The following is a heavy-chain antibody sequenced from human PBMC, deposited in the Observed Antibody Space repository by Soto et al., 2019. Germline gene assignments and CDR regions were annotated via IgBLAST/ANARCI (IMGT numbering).Heavy chain of an antibody. CDR1: GFTFDDYA. D-gene: IGHD6-6*01. J-gene: IGHJ4*02. CDR3: AKDKQRDYSSSSNCFDY. CDR2: ISWNSGSI. V-gene: IGHV3-9*01. Sequence: GGSLRLSCAASGFTFDDYAMHWVRQAPGKGLEWVSGISWNSGSIGYADSVKGRFTISRDNAKNSLYLQMNSLRAEDTALYYCAKDKQRDYSSSSNCFDYWGQGTLVTVSS.